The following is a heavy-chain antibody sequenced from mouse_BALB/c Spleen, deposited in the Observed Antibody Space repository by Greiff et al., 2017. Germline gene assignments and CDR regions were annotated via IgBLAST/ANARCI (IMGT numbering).Heavy chain of an antibody. V-gene: IGHV1-87*01. CDR3: ARERLRSFYFDY. J-gene: IGHJ2*01. CDR2: IYPGDGDT. D-gene: IGHD2-4*01. CDR1: GYTFTSYW. Sequence: QVQLQQSGAELARPGASVKLSCKASGYTFTSYWMQWVKQRPGQGLEWIGAIYPGDGDTRYTQKFKGKATLTADKSSSTAYMQLSSLASEDSAVYYCARERLRSFYFDYWGQGTTLTVSS.